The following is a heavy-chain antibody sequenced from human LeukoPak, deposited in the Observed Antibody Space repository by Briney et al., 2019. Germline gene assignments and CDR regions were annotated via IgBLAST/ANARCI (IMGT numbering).Heavy chain of an antibody. CDR3: AKVGGGSYIDY. J-gene: IGHJ4*02. Sequence: GSLRLSCGASGFTFSSYSIELVRQAPGKGLGWVSAISGSGGSTYYADSVKGRFTISRDNSKNTLYLQMNSLRAEDTAVYYCAKVGGGSYIDYWGQGTLVTVSS. CDR1: GFTFSSYS. D-gene: IGHD3-16*01. V-gene: IGHV3-23*01. CDR2: ISGSGGST.